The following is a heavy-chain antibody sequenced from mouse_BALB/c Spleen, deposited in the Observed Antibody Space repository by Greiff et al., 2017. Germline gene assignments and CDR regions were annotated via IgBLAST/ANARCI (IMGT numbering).Heavy chain of an antibody. CDR1: GFSLTSYG. D-gene: IGHD1-1*02. Sequence: VQVVESGPGLVAPSQSLSITCTVSGFSLTSYGVHWVRQPPGKGLEWLGVIWAGGSTNYNSALMSRLSISKDNSKSQVFLKMNSLQTDDTAMYYCARDRWGSYAMDYWGQGTSVTVSS. V-gene: IGHV2-9*02. J-gene: IGHJ4*01. CDR3: ARDRWGSYAMDY. CDR2: IWAGGST.